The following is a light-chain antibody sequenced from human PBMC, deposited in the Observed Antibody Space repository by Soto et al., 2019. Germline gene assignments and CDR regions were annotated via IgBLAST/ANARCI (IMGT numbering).Light chain of an antibody. CDR3: QPYNNWPLT. Sequence: DIVLSQSPGTLSFSAGQVATLSFRASQSLSSIYLAWYQHKPGQTPRLLIYDTSTRATGVPTRFSGSRSGAEFTLTINSLQSEDFAVYYCQPYNNWPLTFGGGTKVDIK. CDR2: DTS. J-gene: IGKJ4*01. CDR1: QSLSSIY. V-gene: IGKV3-15*01.